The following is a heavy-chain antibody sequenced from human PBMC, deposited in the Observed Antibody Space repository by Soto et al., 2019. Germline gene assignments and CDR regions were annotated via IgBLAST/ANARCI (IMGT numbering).Heavy chain of an antibody. J-gene: IGHJ3*02. D-gene: IGHD2-15*01. CDR1: GYTFTGYY. V-gene: IGHV1-2*04. CDR2: INPNSGST. CDR3: ANIGSGGSCYPDAFDS. Sequence: ASVKVSCKASGYTFTGYYMHWVRQAPGQGLEWMGWINPNSGSTNYAQKFQGWVTMTRDTSISTAYMELSRLRSDDTAVYYCANIGSGGSCYPDAFDSWGEGTRVTVS.